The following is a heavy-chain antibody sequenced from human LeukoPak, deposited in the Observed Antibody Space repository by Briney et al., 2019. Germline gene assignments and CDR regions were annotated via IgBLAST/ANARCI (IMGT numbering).Heavy chain of an antibody. CDR1: GGSFSGYY. CDR2: INHSGST. J-gene: IGHJ3*02. Sequence: SETLSLTCAVYGGSFSGYYWSWIRQPPGKGLEWIGEINHSGSTNYNPSLKSRVTISVDTSKNQFSLKLSSVTAADTAVYYCARDCSSTSCYVYRAFDIWGQGTMVTVSS. CDR3: ARDCSSTSCYVYRAFDI. D-gene: IGHD2-2*01. V-gene: IGHV4-34*01.